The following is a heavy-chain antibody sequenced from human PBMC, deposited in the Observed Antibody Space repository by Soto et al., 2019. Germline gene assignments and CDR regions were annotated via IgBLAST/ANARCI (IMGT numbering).Heavy chain of an antibody. D-gene: IGHD3-16*01. CDR2: IFYSGST. V-gene: IGHV4-59*01. CDR3: ARVRGDVLGWIDP. J-gene: IGHJ5*02. Sequence: SETLSLTCTVSGGSISSYYWSWIRQPPGKGLEWIGYIFYSGSTNYNPSLKSRVTISVDTSKNQFSLKLSSVTAADTAVYYCARVRGDVLGWIDPWGQGTLVTVSS. CDR1: GGSISSYY.